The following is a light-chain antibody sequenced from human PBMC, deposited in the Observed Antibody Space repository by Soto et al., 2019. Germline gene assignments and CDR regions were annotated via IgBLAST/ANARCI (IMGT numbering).Light chain of an antibody. CDR3: SSYTSSITHGV. CDR2: EVS. CDR1: SSDVGCYNY. Sequence: QSVLTQPASVSGSPGQSITISCTGTSSDVGCYNYVSWYQQHPGNAPKLMIYEVSNRPSGVSNRFSGSKSGNSASLTISGLQSEDEADYYCSSYTSSITHGVFGGGTKVTVL. V-gene: IGLV2-14*01. J-gene: IGLJ3*02.